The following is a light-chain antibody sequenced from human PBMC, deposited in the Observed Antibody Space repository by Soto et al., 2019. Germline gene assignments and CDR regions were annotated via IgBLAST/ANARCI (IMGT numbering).Light chain of an antibody. CDR2: DVS. V-gene: IGLV2-11*01. CDR3: CSYAGSDTLV. J-gene: IGLJ2*01. CDR1: SSDVGGYNY. Sequence: QSALTQPRSVSVSPGQSVTISCTGTSSDVGGYNYVYWYQQHPGKAPKLMIYDVSKRPSGVPDRFSGYKSGNTASLTISGLQAEDEADYYCCSYAGSDTLVFGGGTKLTVL.